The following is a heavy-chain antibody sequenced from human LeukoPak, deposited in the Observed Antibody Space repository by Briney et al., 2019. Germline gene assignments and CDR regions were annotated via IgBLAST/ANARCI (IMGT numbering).Heavy chain of an antibody. V-gene: IGHV4-61*02. D-gene: IGHD5-18*01. CDR1: GGSISSGSYY. J-gene: IGHJ6*03. CDR3: ARGDTGYCYYMDV. Sequence: SQTLSLTCTVSGGSISSGSYYWSWIRQPAGKGLEWIGRIYTSGTTNYNPSLKSRVTISVDTSKNQFSLKLSSVTAADTAVYYCARGDTGYCYYMDVWGKGATVTVSS. CDR2: IYTSGTT.